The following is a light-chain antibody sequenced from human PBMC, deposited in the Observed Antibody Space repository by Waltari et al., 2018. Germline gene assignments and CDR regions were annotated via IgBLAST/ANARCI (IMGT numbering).Light chain of an antibody. V-gene: IGLV3-1*01. CDR2: QDT. Sequence: SYELIQTPSVSVSPGQSASIPCSAEHLGGEYVCWYQQKPGQSPVLIIYQDTERPSGIPERFSGSNSGNTATLTISGTQTLDEADYYCQAWDSATVVFGGGTKLTVL. CDR1: HLGGEY. CDR3: QAWDSATVV. J-gene: IGLJ2*01.